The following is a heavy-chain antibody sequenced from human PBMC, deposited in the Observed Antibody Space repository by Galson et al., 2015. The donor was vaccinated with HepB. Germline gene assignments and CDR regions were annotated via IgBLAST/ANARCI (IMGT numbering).Heavy chain of an antibody. V-gene: IGHV3-49*03. CDR3: TRDLYAWQQRDPSFDQ. D-gene: IGHD5-24*01. J-gene: IGHJ4*02. CDR1: GFTFGDYA. CDR2: IRSKTYGGTT. Sequence: SLRLSCAASGFTFGDYAMSWFRQAPGKGLEWVGFIRSKTYGGTTEYAASVKGRSTISRDDSKSIAYLQMHSLKTEDTAVYYCTRDLYAWQQRDPSFDQWGQGTLVTVSS.